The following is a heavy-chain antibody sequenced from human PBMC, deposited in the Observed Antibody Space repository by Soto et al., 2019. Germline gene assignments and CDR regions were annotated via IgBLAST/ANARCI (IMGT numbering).Heavy chain of an antibody. CDR2: ISYDGNKK. D-gene: IGHD2-2*01. CDR1: GFTFNNYG. Sequence: QVQLVESGGGVVQPGRSQRLSCAASGFTFNNYGIHWVRQAPGKGLEWVSFISYDGNKKYYADSVKGRFTISRDNSKNTLFLQMNSLRLEDTAVYFCAKDSTRDYYYYMDVWGKGTTVTVSS. CDR3: AKDSTRDYYYYMDV. V-gene: IGHV3-30*18. J-gene: IGHJ6*03.